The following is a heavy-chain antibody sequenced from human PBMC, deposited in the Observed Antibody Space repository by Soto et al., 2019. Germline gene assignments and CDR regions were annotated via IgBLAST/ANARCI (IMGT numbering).Heavy chain of an antibody. CDR1: GFTFCDYY. CDR3: ARDRRITIFGDYYYYYDMDV. V-gene: IGHV3-11*04. J-gene: IGHJ6*02. CDR2: ISSSSTI. D-gene: IGHD3-3*01. Sequence: GGSLRLSCAASGFTFCDYYMNWVRQAPGKGLEWVSSISSSSTIYYADSVKGRFTISRDNAKNSLYLQMNSLRAEDTAVYYCARDRRITIFGDYYYYYDMDVWGQGTTVTISS.